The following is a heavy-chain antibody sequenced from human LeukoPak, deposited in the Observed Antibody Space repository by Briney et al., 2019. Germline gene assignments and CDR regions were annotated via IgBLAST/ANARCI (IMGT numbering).Heavy chain of an antibody. Sequence: ASVKVSCKASGYTFTGYYMHWVRQAPGQGLEWMGWINPNSGGTNYAQKFQGRVTMTEDTSTDTAYMELSSLRSEDTAVYYCATALPTMTTVTFLSYYGMDVWGQGTTVTVSS. CDR2: INPNSGGT. CDR1: GYTFTGYY. D-gene: IGHD4-4*01. J-gene: IGHJ6*02. CDR3: ATALPTMTTVTFLSYYGMDV. V-gene: IGHV1-2*02.